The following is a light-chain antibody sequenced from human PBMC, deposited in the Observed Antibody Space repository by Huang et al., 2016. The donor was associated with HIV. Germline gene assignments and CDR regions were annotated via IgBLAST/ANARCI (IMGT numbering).Light chain of an antibody. CDR2: KAS. V-gene: IGKV1-5*03. J-gene: IGKJ2*01. Sequence: IQMTQSPSTLSASIGDRVTISCRASQSISGRLAWYQQKPGKAPKLLIFKASSVESGVQSRFSGSGSGTEFTLTISSLQPDDFASYHCQQYNNYPYTFGQGTKLETK. CDR1: QSISGR. CDR3: QQYNNYPYT.